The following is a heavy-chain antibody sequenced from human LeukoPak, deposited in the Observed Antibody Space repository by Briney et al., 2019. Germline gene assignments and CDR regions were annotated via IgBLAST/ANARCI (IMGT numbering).Heavy chain of an antibody. Sequence: ASVKVSCKASGYTFTGYYMHWVRQAPGQGLEWMGWINPNSGGTNYAQKLQGRVTMTRDTSISTAYMELSRLRSDDTAVYYCARERGYSRSRINWFDPWGQGTLVTVSS. V-gene: IGHV1-2*02. CDR3: ARERGYSRSRINWFDP. J-gene: IGHJ5*02. D-gene: IGHD6-13*01. CDR2: INPNSGGT. CDR1: GYTFTGYY.